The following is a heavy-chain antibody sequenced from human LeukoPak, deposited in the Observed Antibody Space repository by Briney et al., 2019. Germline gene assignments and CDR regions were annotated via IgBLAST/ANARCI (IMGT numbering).Heavy chain of an antibody. Sequence: GGSLRLSCAASGFTFSSYAMSWVRQAPGKGLEWVSAISGSGGSTYYADSVKGRFTISRDNSKNTLSLQMNSLRAEDTALYYCATHYGDYVNWFDPWGQGTLVTVSS. D-gene: IGHD4-17*01. CDR3: ATHYGDYVNWFDP. V-gene: IGHV3-23*01. CDR1: GFTFSSYA. CDR2: ISGSGGST. J-gene: IGHJ5*02.